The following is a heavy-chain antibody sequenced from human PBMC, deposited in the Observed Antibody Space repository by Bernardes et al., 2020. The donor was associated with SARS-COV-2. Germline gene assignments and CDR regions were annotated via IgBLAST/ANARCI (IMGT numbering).Heavy chain of an antibody. J-gene: IGHJ6*02. CDR1: GFTFNRYW. Sequence: GGSLRVSCAASGFTFNRYWMTWVRQAAGKGLEWVANINQGGSEKFYVDSVKGRFTVSRDNAENSLYLQMNSLRAEDTAVYYCARDLGRSYSTDHYYHSGMDVWGQGTTVTVSS. D-gene: IGHD2-15*01. CDR3: ARDLGRSYSTDHYYHSGMDV. CDR2: INQGGSEK. V-gene: IGHV3-7*04.